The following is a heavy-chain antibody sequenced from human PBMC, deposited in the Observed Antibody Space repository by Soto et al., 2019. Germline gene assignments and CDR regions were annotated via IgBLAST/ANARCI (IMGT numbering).Heavy chain of an antibody. Sequence: QVQLVESGGGVVQPGSSLRLSCAATGFSFSNCGMHWVRQAPGKGLARVAVISHDGSNTCYADSVKGRFPISRDSSKTTLFLQMNNLRVEDTAVYYCAKDSKTFSSGWSFFGSPGNSYYYGMDVCGRGTTVTVSS. V-gene: IGHV3-30*18. J-gene: IGHJ6*02. D-gene: IGHD6-19*01. CDR3: AKDSKTFSSGWSFFGSPGNSYYYGMDV. CDR1: GFSFSNCG. CDR2: ISHDGSNT.